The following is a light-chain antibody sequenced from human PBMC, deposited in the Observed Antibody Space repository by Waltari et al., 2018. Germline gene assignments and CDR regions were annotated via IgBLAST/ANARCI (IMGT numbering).Light chain of an antibody. Sequence: DIQMTQSPSSLSASVGDRVTITCQASEDIKNYLNWYQQKPGTAPKLLIYDASNLQTGVPSRFSGGGFGTDFTLTISGLQPDDIATYFCQQYHTLLSFGGGTKVELK. CDR1: EDIKNY. CDR3: QQYHTLLS. V-gene: IGKV1-33*01. CDR2: DAS. J-gene: IGKJ4*01.